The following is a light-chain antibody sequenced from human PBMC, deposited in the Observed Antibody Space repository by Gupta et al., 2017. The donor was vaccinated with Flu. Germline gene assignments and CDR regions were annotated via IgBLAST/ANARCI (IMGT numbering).Light chain of an antibody. J-gene: IGLJ2*01. Sequence: VTISCSGSTSNIGNNDVHWYQQLPGKAPKLLVYYDDLLPSGVSDRFSGSKSGTSASLTISGLQSEDEADYYCATWDDSLNGVVFGGGTRLT. CDR3: ATWDDSLNGVV. V-gene: IGLV1-36*01. CDR1: TSNIGNND. CDR2: YDD.